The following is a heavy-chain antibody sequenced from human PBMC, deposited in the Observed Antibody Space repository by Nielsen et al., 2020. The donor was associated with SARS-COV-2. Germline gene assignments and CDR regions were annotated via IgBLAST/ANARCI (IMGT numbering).Heavy chain of an antibody. CDR3: AKSRSGSYISPLDY. CDR2: ISYDGSNK. CDR1: GFTFSSYA. J-gene: IGHJ4*02. Sequence: GESLKISCAASGFTFSSYAMHWVRQAPGKGLGWVAVISYDGSNKYYADSVKGRFTISRDNSKNTLYLQMNSLRAEDTAVYYCAKSRSGSYISPLDYWGQGTLVTVSS. D-gene: IGHD3-10*01. V-gene: IGHV3-30-3*02.